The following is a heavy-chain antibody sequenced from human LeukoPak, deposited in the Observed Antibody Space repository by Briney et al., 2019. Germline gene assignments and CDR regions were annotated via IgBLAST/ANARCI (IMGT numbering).Heavy chain of an antibody. CDR1: GFTFDDYA. D-gene: IGHD1-7*01. J-gene: IGHJ4*02. V-gene: IGHV3-9*03. CDR2: ISWNSGSI. CDR3: AKALGAGTTSYFDY. Sequence: GRSLRLSCAASGFTFDDYAMHWVRQAPGKGLEWVSGISWNSGSIGYADSVKGRSTISRDNAKNSLYLQMNSLRAEDMALYYCAKALGAGTTSYFDYWGQGTLVTVSS.